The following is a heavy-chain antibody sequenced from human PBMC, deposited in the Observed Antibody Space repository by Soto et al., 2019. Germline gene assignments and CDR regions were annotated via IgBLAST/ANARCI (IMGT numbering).Heavy chain of an antibody. Sequence: GASVKVSCKACGGTFGSYAISWVRQAPGQGLEWMGGIIPIPGTANYAQKFQGRVTIAADESTSTAYMELSSLRSEDTAVYYCARSQGSSTSLEIYYYYYYGMDVWGQGTTVTVSS. CDR2: IIPIPGTA. J-gene: IGHJ6*02. CDR1: GGTFGSYA. V-gene: IGHV1-69*13. CDR3: ARSQGSSTSLEIYYYYYYGMDV. D-gene: IGHD2-2*01.